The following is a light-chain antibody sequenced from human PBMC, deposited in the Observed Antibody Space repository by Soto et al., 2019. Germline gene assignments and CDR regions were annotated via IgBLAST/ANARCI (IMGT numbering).Light chain of an antibody. CDR1: QGISNY. V-gene: IGKV1-27*01. J-gene: IGKJ1*01. CDR2: AAS. Sequence: DIQMTQSPSSLSASVGDRVIITCRASQGISNYLAWYQKKPGKVPKLLIYAASTLQSGVPSRFSGSGSGTDFTLTISSLQPEDVATYYCQQYNDAPWTFGPGPKVEIK. CDR3: QQYNDAPWT.